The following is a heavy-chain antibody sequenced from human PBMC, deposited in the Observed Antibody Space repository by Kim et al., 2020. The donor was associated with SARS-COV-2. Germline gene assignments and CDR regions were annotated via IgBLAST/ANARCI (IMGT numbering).Heavy chain of an antibody. J-gene: IGHJ5*02. V-gene: IGHV4-59*01. D-gene: IGHD3-9*01. CDR2: IYYSGST. CDR1: GGSISSYY. CDR3: ARVRYYDILTGYRNWFDP. Sequence: SETLSLTCTVSGGSISSYYWSWIRQPPGKGLEWIGYIYYSGSTNYNPSLKSRVTISVDTSKNQFSLKLSSVTAADTAVYYCARVRYYDILTGYRNWFDPWGQGTLVTVSS.